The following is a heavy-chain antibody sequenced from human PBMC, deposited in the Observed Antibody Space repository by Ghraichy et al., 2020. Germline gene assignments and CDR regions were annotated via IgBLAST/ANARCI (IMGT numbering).Heavy chain of an antibody. J-gene: IGHJ6*03. CDR3: AGPSSTSHPYYYYYMDV. CDR2: ISYDGSNK. Sequence: GALRLSCAASGFTFSSYAMHWVRQAPGKGLEWVAVISYDGSNKYYADSVKGRFTISRDNSKNTLYLQMNSLRAEDTAVYYCAGPSSTSHPYYYYYMDVWGKGTTVTVSS. V-gene: IGHV3-30*04. CDR1: GFTFSSYA. D-gene: IGHD2-2*01.